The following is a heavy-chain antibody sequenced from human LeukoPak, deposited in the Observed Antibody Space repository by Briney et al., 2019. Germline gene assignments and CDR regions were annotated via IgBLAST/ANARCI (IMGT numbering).Heavy chain of an antibody. CDR3: AKDKGDFWSGSFDY. V-gene: IGHV3-9*01. CDR1: GFTFDDYA. CDR2: ISWNSGSI. J-gene: IGHJ4*02. Sequence: GRSLRLSCAASGFTFDDYAMHWVRQAPGKGLEWVSGISWNSGSIGYADSVKGRFTISRDNAKNSLYLQMSSLRAEDTALYYCAKDKGDFWSGSFDYWGQGTLVTVSS. D-gene: IGHD3-3*01.